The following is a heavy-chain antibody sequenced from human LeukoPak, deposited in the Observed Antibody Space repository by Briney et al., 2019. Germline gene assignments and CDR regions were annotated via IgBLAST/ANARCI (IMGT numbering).Heavy chain of an antibody. CDR1: GFTFSSYA. J-gene: IGHJ4*02. CDR2: ISGSGGST. CDR3: AKRISSLDGFHFDY. Sequence: GGSPRLSCAASGFTFSSYAMSWVRQAPGKGLEWVSAISGSGGSTYYADSVKGRFTISRDNSKNTLYLQMNSLRAEDTAVYYCAKRISSLDGFHFDYWGQGTLVTVSS. V-gene: IGHV3-23*01. D-gene: IGHD2-15*01.